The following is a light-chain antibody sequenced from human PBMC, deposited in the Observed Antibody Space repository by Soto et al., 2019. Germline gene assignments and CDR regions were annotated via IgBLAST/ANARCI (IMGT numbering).Light chain of an antibody. CDR2: KAS. Sequence: DIQMTQSPFTLSASVGDRVTITCRASQSISSWLAWYQQKPGKAPKLLIYKASSLESGVPSRFSGSGSGTQFTLTISSLQPDDFATYYCQYYNTYSQTFGQGTKVDIK. V-gene: IGKV1-5*03. J-gene: IGKJ1*01. CDR1: QSISSW. CDR3: QYYNTYSQT.